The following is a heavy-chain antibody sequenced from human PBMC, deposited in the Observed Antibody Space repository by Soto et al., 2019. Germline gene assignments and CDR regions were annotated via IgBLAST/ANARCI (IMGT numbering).Heavy chain of an antibody. V-gene: IGHV4-30-4*01. CDR2: VYHCGTT. CDR3: ARGGDYYSSRNWFDP. J-gene: IGHJ5*02. CDR1: GASISSGDYY. D-gene: IGHD2-21*01. Sequence: PSETLSLTCSVSGASISSGDYYWTWIRQPPGRGLEWIGYVYHCGTTYYNPSLKSRLDISLDTSKNQFSLNLTSVTAADTAVYFCARGGDYYSSRNWFDPWGQGTPGTVSS.